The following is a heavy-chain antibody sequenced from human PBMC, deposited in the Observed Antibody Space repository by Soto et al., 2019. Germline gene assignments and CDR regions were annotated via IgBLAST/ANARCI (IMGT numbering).Heavy chain of an antibody. V-gene: IGHV3-21*01. J-gene: IGHJ5*02. CDR2: ISSSSSYI. CDR3: ARDDNWFDP. Sequence: GGSLRLSCAACRFTFSSYSMNWVRQAPGKGLEWVSSISSSSSYIYYADSVKSRFTISRDNAKNSLYLQMNSLRAEDTAVYYCARDDNWFDPWGQGTLVTVSS. CDR1: RFTFSSYS.